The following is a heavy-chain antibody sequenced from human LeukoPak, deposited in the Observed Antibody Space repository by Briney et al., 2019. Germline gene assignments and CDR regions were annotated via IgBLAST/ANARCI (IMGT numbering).Heavy chain of an antibody. CDR1: GGSFSGYY. J-gene: IGHJ4*02. V-gene: IGHV4-34*01. CDR2: INHSGST. D-gene: IGHD2-15*01. CDR3: ASLYCSGGSCYRPYFDY. Sequence: PSETLSLTCAVYGGSFSGYYWSWVRQPPGKRLEWIGEINHSGSTNYNPSLKSRVTISVDTSKNQFSLKLSSVTAADTAVYYCASLYCSGGSCYRPYFDYWGQGTLVTVSS.